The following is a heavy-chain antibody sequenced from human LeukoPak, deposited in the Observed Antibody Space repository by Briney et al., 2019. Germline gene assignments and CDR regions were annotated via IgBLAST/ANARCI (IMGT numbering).Heavy chain of an antibody. CDR1: GYTFTGYY. CDR2: ITPNNGGT. J-gene: IGHJ4*02. CDR3: ARGAKQH. D-gene: IGHD4/OR15-4a*01. V-gene: IGHV1-2*02. Sequence: ASVEVSCRACGYTFTGYYMHWVRQAPGQALEWMGWITPNNGGTNYAEKFQGRVTMTRDTSIGTAYMDLTRLRSDDTAVYYCARGAKQHWGQGTLVTVSS.